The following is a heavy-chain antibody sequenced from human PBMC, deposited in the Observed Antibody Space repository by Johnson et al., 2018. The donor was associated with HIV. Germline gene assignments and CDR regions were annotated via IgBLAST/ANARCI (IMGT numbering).Heavy chain of an antibody. CDR1: GFTFDDYA. J-gene: IGHJ3*01. V-gene: IGHV3-9*01. Sequence: VQLVESGGGLVQPGRSLRLSCAASGFTFDDYAMHWVRQAPGKDLEWVSGISWNSGSKGYADSVKGRFTISRDNAKNSLYLQMNSLRTEDTAWYYCAKDLASGSSSWLFDFWGQGTLVTVSS. CDR3: AKDLASGSSSWLFDF. CDR2: ISWNSGSK. D-gene: IGHD6-13*01.